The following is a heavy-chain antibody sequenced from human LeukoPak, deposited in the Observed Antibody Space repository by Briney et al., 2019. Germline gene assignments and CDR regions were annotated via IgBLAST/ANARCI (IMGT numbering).Heavy chain of an antibody. V-gene: IGHV3-48*03. CDR2: ISSSGSTI. Sequence: GGSLRLSCAASGFTFSSYEMNWIRQAPGKGLEWVAYISSSGSTIYYADSVKGRFTISRDNAKNSLYLQMNSLRAEDTAVYYCAELGITMIGGVWGKGTTVTISS. CDR1: GFTFSSYE. D-gene: IGHD3-10*02. J-gene: IGHJ6*04. CDR3: AELGITMIGGV.